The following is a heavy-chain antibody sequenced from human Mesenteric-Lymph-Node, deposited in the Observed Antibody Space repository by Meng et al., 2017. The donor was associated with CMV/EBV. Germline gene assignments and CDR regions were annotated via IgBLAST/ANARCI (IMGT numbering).Heavy chain of an antibody. CDR3: ARNSLKYQLKRYGMDV. J-gene: IGHJ6*02. Sequence: GESLKISCAASGFTFSSYEMNWVRQAPGKGLEWVSYISSNGNTIFYADFVKGRFTISRDNPKNSLYLQMNGLRAEDTAVYYCARNSLKYQLKRYGMDVWGQGTTVTVSS. CDR2: ISSNGNTI. D-gene: IGHD2-2*01. V-gene: IGHV3-48*03. CDR1: GFTFSSYE.